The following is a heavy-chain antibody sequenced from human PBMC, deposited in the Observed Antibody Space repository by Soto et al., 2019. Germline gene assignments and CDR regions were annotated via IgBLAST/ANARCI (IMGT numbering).Heavy chain of an antibody. D-gene: IGHD7-27*01. CDR2: IHYSGST. V-gene: IGHV4-59*08. J-gene: IGHJ5*01. CDR1: GGSISSYY. CDR3: GRRAKNWGSVDS. Sequence: QVQLQESGPVLVKPSETLSLTCIVSGGSISSYYWSGIRQPPGKGLEWIGYIHYSGSTNYNPSLKSRVTMSVDTSKNQFSRKLSYVTGADTAVYYCGRRAKNWGSVDSWGQGTLVTVSS.